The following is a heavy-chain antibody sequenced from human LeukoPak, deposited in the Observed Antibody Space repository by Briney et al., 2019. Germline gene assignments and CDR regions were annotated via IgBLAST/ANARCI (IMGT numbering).Heavy chain of an antibody. CDR3: ARWAAMGSNGFDY. CDR1: GGSISSSSYY. D-gene: IGHD5-18*01. V-gene: IGHV4-39*07. J-gene: IGHJ4*02. Sequence: SETLSLTCTVSGGSISSSSYYWGWIRQPPGKGLEWIGSIYQDGHTYYNPSLKSRVSISVDTSMTQFYLSLSSVTATDTAVYYCARWAAMGSNGFDYWGQGTLVTVSS. CDR2: IYQDGHT.